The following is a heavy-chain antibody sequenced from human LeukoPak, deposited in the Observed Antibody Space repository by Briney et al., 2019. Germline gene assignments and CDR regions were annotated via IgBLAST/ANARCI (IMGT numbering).Heavy chain of an antibody. V-gene: IGHV4-39*07. J-gene: IGHJ5*02. CDR1: GGSISSSSYY. Sequence: PSETLSLTCTVSGGSISSSSYYWGWIRQPPGKGLEWIGSIYYSGRTYYNPSLKSRVTTSVDTSKNQFSLKLTSVTAADTAVYFCARGGYYGSGNDFRFDPWGQGTLVTVSS. CDR3: ARGGYYGSGNDFRFDP. CDR2: IYYSGRT. D-gene: IGHD3-10*01.